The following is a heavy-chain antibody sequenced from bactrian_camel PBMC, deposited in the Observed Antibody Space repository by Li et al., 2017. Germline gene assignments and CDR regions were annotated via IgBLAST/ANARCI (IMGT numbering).Heavy chain of an antibody. V-gene: IGHV3S57*01. Sequence: SLRLSCTHFGYSSSRHCMGWFRQAPGKAREGIAGIRRDGDEYYADSVKGRFTISRDNARNTLYLQLNSLKTDDTAMYYCAAAGTRASVMGPSTRTCPTDFGYWGQGTQVTVS. CDR3: AAAGTRASVMGPSTRTCPTDFGY. CDR2: IRRDGDE. D-gene: IGHD3*01. J-gene: IGHJ6*01. CDR1: GYSSSRHC.